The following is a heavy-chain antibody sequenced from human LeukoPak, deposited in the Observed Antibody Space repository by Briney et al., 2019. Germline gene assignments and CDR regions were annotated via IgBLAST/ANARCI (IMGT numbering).Heavy chain of an antibody. Sequence: GGSLRLSCATSGFTSSNYWMSWPRQAPGKGLVWGLRIKNDGTAANYAESVKGRFTVSRDNARNTLCLQKYSLRVDETAVYYCAKSDGFDPWGRGILVTVSS. CDR2: IKNDGTAA. CDR3: AKSDGFDP. CDR1: GFTSSNYW. J-gene: IGHJ5*02. V-gene: IGHV3-74*01.